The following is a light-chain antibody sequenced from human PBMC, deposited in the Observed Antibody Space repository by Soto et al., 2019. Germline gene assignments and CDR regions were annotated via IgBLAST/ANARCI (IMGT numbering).Light chain of an antibody. J-gene: IGKJ1*01. CDR2: GAS. V-gene: IGKV3-20*01. CDR3: QQYGSSGT. CDR1: QSVSNNY. Sequence: EIGITQCPATLSVSPGESGTLSWMACQSVSNNYLAWYQQKPGQAPRLLIYGASNRATGIPDRFSGSGSGTDFTLTISRLEPEDFAVYYCQQYGSSGTFGQGTKVDIK.